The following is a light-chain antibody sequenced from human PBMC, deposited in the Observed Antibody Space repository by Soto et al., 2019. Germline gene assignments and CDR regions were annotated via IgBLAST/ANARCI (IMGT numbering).Light chain of an antibody. Sequence: SALTQPASVSGSPGQSITISCTGSSSGVGYYNYVSWYQQHPDKAPKLMIYEVSNRPSGVSNRFSGFKSGNTASLAISGLQAEDEADYYYSSYTTSNTLVFGGGTKVTVL. J-gene: IGLJ2*01. CDR2: EVS. CDR3: SSYTTSNTLV. CDR1: SSGVGYYNY. V-gene: IGLV2-14*01.